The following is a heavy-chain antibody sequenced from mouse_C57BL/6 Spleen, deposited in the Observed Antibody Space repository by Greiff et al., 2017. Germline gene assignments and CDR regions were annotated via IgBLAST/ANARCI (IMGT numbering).Heavy chain of an antibody. CDR2: IYPGDGDT. D-gene: IGHD2-2*01. CDR1: GYAFSSSW. CDR3: ARDGYDGDWYFDV. V-gene: IGHV1-82*01. J-gene: IGHJ1*03. Sequence: VHLVESGPELVKPGASVKISCKASGYAFSSSWMNWVKQRPGKGLEWIGRIYPGDGDTNYNGKFKGKATLTADKSSSTAYMQLSSLTSEDSAVYFCARDGYDGDWYFDVWGTGTTVTVSS.